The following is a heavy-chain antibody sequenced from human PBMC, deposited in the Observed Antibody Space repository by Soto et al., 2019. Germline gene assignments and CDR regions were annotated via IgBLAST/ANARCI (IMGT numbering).Heavy chain of an antibody. D-gene: IGHD7-27*01. CDR3: ARGRYCLTGRCFPNWFDS. V-gene: IGHV4-30-4*01. CDR2: IYKSATT. CDR1: GDSISNLDYF. J-gene: IGHJ5*01. Sequence: SETLSLTCSVSGDSISNLDYFWAWIRQPPGQALEYIGYIYKSATTYYNPSFESRVAISVDTSKSQFSLNVTSVTAAATAVYFCARGRYCLTGRCFPNWFDSWGQGALVTVSS.